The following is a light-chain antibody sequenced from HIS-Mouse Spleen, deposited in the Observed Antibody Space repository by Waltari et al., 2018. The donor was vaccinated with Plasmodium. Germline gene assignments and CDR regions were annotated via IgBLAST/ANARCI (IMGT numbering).Light chain of an antibody. CDR1: SSHVGGYTY. CDR3: SSYAGSNNLV. CDR2: AVS. Sequence: QSALTQPPSASGSPGQSVTISCPGTSSHVGGYTYVSWYQQHPGKAPKRMIYAVSKRPSGVPDRFSGSKSGNTASLTVSGLQAEDEADYYCSSYAGSNNLVFGGGNKLTVL. J-gene: IGLJ2*01. V-gene: IGLV2-8*01.